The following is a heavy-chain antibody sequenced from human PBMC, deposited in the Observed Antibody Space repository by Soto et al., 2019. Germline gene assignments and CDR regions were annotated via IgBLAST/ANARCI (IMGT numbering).Heavy chain of an antibody. CDR3: AREHKPYYYEGYFDY. CDR1: GGSFSGYY. Sequence: SETLSLTCAVYGGSFSGYYWSWIRQSPGKGLENLGYIYYSDSTNYNPSFKSRVTISVDTSRNQFSLTLTSMTAEDTAVYYCAREHKPYYYEGYFDYWGQGTLVTVSS. D-gene: IGHD3-10*01. V-gene: IGHV4-59*12. J-gene: IGHJ4*02. CDR2: IYYSDST.